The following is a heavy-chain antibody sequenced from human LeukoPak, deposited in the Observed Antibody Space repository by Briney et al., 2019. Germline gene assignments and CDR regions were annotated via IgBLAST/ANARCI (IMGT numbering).Heavy chain of an antibody. V-gene: IGHV4-59*01. J-gene: IGHJ4*02. CDR1: GGAMSSYY. CDR2: IYYSGST. CDR3: ARDHRGYSYGLLDN. D-gene: IGHD5-18*01. Sequence: SETLSLTCTVSGGAMSSYYWSWIRQPPGKGLEWIGSIYYSGSTNYNPSLKSRVTISVDTSKNQFSLRLSSVTAADTAVYYCARDHRGYSYGLLDNWGQGTLVTVSS.